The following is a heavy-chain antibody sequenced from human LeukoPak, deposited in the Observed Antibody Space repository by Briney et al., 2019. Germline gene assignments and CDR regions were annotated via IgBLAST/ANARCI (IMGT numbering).Heavy chain of an antibody. D-gene: IGHD5-24*01. Sequence: SETLSLTCAVYGGSFSGYYWSWIRQPPGKGLEWIGEINHSGSTNYNPSLKSRVTISVDTSKNQFSLKLSSVTAADTAVYYCAKPRATYDAFDIWGQGTMVTVSS. V-gene: IGHV4-34*01. CDR1: GGSFSGYY. CDR2: INHSGST. J-gene: IGHJ3*02. CDR3: AKPRATYDAFDI.